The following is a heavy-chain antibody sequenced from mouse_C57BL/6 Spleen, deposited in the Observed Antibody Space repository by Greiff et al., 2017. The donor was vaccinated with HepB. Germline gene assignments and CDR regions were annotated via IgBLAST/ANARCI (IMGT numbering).Heavy chain of an antibody. CDR1: GYTFTSYW. CDR3: ARLIYYSLGAMDY. V-gene: IGHV1-69*01. J-gene: IGHJ4*01. Sequence: QVQLKQPGAELVMPGASVKLSCKASGYTFTSYWMHWVKQRPGQGLEWIGEIDPSDSYTNYNQKFKGKSTLTVDKSSSTAYMQLSSLTSEDSAVYYCARLIYYSLGAMDYWGQGTSVTVSS. D-gene: IGHD1-1*01. CDR2: IDPSDSYT.